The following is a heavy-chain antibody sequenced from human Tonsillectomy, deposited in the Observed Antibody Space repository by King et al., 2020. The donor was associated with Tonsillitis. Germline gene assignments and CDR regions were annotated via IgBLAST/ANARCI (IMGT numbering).Heavy chain of an antibody. J-gene: IGHJ3*02. Sequence: EVQLVETGGGLIQPGGSLRLSCAASGFTVSGSYMSWVRRAPGKGLEWVSIIYSGGTTYYPDSVKGRFTISRDNSKNTLDLQMNSLRAEDTAVYYCARARVEGSGYDDAFDIWGQGTMVTVSS. CDR3: ARARVEGSGYDDAFDI. V-gene: IGHV3-53*02. CDR1: GFTVSGSY. CDR2: IYSGGTT. D-gene: IGHD5-12*01.